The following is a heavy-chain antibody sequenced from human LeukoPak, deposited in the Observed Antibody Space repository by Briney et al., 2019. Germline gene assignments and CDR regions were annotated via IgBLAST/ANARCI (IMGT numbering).Heavy chain of an antibody. CDR2: ISSSGSTI. D-gene: IGHD2-15*01. J-gene: IGHJ6*02. CDR1: GFTFSDYY. CDR3: ARGGCGGSCYSNYYYYYGMDV. V-gene: IGHV3-11*01. Sequence: GGSLRLSCAASGFTFSDYYMSWIRQAPGKGLEWVSYISSSGSTIYYADSVKGRFTISRDNAKNSLYLQMNSLRAEDTAVYYCARGGCGGSCYSNYYYYYGMDVWGQGTTVTVSS.